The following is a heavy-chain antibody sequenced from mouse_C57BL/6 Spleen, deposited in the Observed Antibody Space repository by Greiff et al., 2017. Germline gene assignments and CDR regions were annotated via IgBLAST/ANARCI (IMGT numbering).Heavy chain of an antibody. CDR3: ARYQETGTDWYFDV. CDR1: GFTFTDYY. V-gene: IGHV7-3*01. D-gene: IGHD4-1*01. J-gene: IGHJ1*03. CDR2: IRHKANGYTT. Sequence: EVKLMESGGGLVQPGGSLSLSCAASGFTFTDYYMSWVRQPPGKALEWLGFIRHKANGYTTEYSASVKGRFTISRDNSQSILYLQMNALRAEDSATYYCARYQETGTDWYFDVWGTGTTVTVSS.